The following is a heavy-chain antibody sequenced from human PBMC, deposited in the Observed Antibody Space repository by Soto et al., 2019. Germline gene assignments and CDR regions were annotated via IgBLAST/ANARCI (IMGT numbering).Heavy chain of an antibody. CDR2: ISWNSGSI. D-gene: IGHD6-19*01. CDR1: GFTFDDFA. CDR3: AKDIRIIAVAGTAFDY. V-gene: IGHV3-9*01. Sequence: EVQLVESGGGLVQPGRSLRLSCAASGFTFDDFAMHWVRQAPGKGLEWVSGISWNSGSIGHADSVKGRFTISRDNAKNSLYLQMNSLRAEDTAWYYCAKDIRIIAVAGTAFDYWGQGTLVTVSS. J-gene: IGHJ4*02.